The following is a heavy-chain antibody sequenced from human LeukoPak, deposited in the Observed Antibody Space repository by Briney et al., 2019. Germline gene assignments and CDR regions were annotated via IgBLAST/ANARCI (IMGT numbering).Heavy chain of an antibody. CDR2: IYYSGST. Sequence: SETLSLTCAVYGGSFSGYYWSWIRQPPGKGLEWIGYIYYSGSTYYNPSLKSRVTISVDTSKNQFSLKLSSVTAADTAVYYCARGYYDSSGYERPDYWGQGTLVTVSS. V-gene: IGHV4-30-4*01. J-gene: IGHJ4*02. D-gene: IGHD3-22*01. CDR1: GGSFSGYY. CDR3: ARGYYDSSGYERPDY.